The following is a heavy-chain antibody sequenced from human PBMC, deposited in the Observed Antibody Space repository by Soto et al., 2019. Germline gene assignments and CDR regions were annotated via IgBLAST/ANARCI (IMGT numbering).Heavy chain of an antibody. Sequence: ASVKVSCKASGYTFTSYYMHWVRQAPGQGLEWMGIINPSGGSTSYAQKFQGRVTMTRDTSTSTVYMELSSLRSEDTAVYYCARDYCSSTSCYDYYYYMDVWGKGTTVTVSS. D-gene: IGHD2-2*01. CDR1: GYTFTSYY. J-gene: IGHJ6*03. CDR2: INPSGGST. CDR3: ARDYCSSTSCYDYYYYMDV. V-gene: IGHV1-46*03.